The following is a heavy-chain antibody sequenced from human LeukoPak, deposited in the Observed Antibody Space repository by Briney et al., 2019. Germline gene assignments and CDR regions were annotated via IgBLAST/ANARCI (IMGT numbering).Heavy chain of an antibody. V-gene: IGHV1-46*01. Sequence: ASVKVSCKASGYTFTSYYIHWVRQAPGQGLEWVVIINPRDATTYAQKFKGRVTMTRDLSSSTVYMEVKDLRSEETVVYYCARESESYSYFDYWGQGTLVTVSS. CDR3: ARESESYSYFDY. J-gene: IGHJ4*02. CDR2: INPRDAT. D-gene: IGHD1-26*01. CDR1: GYTFTSYY.